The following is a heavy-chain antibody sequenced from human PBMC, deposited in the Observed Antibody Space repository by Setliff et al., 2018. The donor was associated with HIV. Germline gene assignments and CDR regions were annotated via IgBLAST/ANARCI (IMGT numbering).Heavy chain of an antibody. V-gene: IGHV2-70*11. D-gene: IGHD3-3*01. CDR3: ARIRIRITIFGVVTDYFDY. CDR2: IDWDDDK. CDR1: GDFISSDYY. J-gene: IGHJ4*02. Sequence: TLSLTCTVSGDFISSDYYWGWIRQPPGKGLEWLARIDWDDDKYYSTSLKTRLTISKDTTKNQVVLTMTNMDPVDTATYYCARIRIRITIFGVVTDYFDYWGQGTQVTVSS.